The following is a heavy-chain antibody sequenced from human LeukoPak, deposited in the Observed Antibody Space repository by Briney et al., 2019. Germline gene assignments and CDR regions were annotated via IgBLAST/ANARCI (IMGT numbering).Heavy chain of an antibody. CDR1: GFAFSDYS. V-gene: IGHV3-21*05. D-gene: IGHD7-27*01. J-gene: IGHJ4*02. CDR3: ARDDNWGFDY. Sequence: GGSLRLSCAASGFAFSDYSMNWVRQAPGKGLEWVANTRGSGSGMGSGNYYAGSVKGRFTISRDNAKNSLYLQMSSLRAEDTAFYYCARDDNWGFDYWGRGALVTVSS. CDR2: TRGSGSGM.